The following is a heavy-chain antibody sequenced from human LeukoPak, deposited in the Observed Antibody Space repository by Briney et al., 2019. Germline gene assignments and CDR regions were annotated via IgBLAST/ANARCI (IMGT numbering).Heavy chain of an antibody. CDR3: AREATRTTGTTGAEAFDI. Sequence: PGGSLRLSCAASGFTFSSYAMHWVRQAPGKGLEWVAVISYDGSNKYYADSVKGRFTISRDNSKNTLYLQMNSLRAEDTAVYYCAREATRTTGTTGAEAFDIWGQGTMVTVSS. CDR2: ISYDGSNK. V-gene: IGHV3-30*04. CDR1: GFTFSSYA. D-gene: IGHD1-1*01. J-gene: IGHJ3*02.